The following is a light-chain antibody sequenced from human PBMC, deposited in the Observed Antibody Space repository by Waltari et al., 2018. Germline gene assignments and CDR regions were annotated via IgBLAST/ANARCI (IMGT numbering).Light chain of an antibody. CDR3: QQHNNSPRT. V-gene: IGKV1-33*01. Sequence: DIQMTQSPSSLSASVGNRVTITCRASQGISNWLAWYQQKPGKAPKLLIYRASNLETGVPSRFSGSGSGTDFTLTISSLQPEDIATYYCQQHNNSPRTFGQGTKVEIK. CDR1: QGISNW. CDR2: RAS. J-gene: IGKJ1*01.